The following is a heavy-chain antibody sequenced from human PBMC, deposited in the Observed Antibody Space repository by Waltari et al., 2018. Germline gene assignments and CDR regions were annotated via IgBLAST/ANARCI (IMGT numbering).Heavy chain of an antibody. CDR2: ITWNAGQT. CDR3: AREFRSGYSIDF. Sequence: EVQLVESGGTVVRPGGSLRLSCVASGFSFETYGMNWVRQAPGKGLEWVFGITWNAGQTGYAGSVKGRFTIYRDDGKKSLYLQMNNLRDEDTALYYCAREFRSGYSIDFWGQGTLVTVSA. D-gene: IGHD6-13*01. V-gene: IGHV3-20*04. CDR1: GFSFETYG. J-gene: IGHJ4*02.